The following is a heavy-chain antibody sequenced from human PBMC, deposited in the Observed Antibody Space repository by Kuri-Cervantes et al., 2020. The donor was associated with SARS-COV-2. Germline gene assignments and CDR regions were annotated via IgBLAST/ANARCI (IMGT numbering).Heavy chain of an antibody. J-gene: IGHJ6*02. Sequence: GGSLRLSCKGSGYSFTSYWIGWVRQMPGKGLEWMGIIYPGDSDTRYSPSFQGQVTISADRSISTAYLQWSSLKASDTAMCYCARHSKLELHMDVWGQGTTVTVSS. CDR2: IYPGDSDT. D-gene: IGHD1-7*01. CDR1: GYSFTSYW. CDR3: ARHSKLELHMDV. V-gene: IGHV5-51*01.